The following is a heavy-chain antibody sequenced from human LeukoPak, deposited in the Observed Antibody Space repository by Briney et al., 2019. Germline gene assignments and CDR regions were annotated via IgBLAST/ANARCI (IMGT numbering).Heavy chain of an antibody. V-gene: IGHV1-69*04. CDR1: GGTFSSYA. CDR3: ARRMLDSSGYSYYFDY. Sequence: GASVKVSCKASGGTFSSYAISWVRQAPGQGLEWMGRIIPILGIANYAQKFQGRVTITADKSTSTAYMELSSLRSEDTVVYYCARRMLDSSGYSYYFDYWGQGTLVTVSS. CDR2: IIPILGIA. D-gene: IGHD3-22*01. J-gene: IGHJ4*02.